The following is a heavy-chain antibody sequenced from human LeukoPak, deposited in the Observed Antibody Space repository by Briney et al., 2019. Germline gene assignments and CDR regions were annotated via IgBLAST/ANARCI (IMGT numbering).Heavy chain of an antibody. CDR1: GFTFSSYE. CDR3: AREEYSSSQEDY. CDR2: ISSSGSTI. J-gene: IGHJ4*02. D-gene: IGHD6-6*01. Sequence: GGSLRLSCAASGFTFSSYEMNWVRQAPGKGLEWVSYISSSGSTIYYADSVKGRFTISRDNAKNSLYLQMNSLRAEDTAVYYCAREEYSSSQEDYWGQGALVTVSS. V-gene: IGHV3-48*03.